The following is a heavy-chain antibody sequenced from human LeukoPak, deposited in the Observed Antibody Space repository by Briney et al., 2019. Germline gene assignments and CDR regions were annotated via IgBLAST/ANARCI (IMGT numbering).Heavy chain of an antibody. D-gene: IGHD3-22*01. J-gene: IGHJ4*02. CDR1: GFTFSSYA. CDR2: ISGSGGST. Sequence: GGSLRLSCAASGFTFSSYAMSWVRQAPGKGLEWVSTISGSGGSTYYADSVKGRFTISRDNSKNTLYLQMSSLRAEDTAVYYCAKGFYDPSGYYNYFDYWGQGTLVTVSS. CDR3: AKGFYDPSGYYNYFDY. V-gene: IGHV3-23*01.